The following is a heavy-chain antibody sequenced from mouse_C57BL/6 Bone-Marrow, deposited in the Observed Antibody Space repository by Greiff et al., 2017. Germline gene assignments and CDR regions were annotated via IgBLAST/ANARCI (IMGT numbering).Heavy chain of an antibody. Sequence: QVQLQQPGAELVKPGASVKLSCKASGYTFPSYWMQWVKQRPGQGLEWIGEIDPSDSYTNYNQKFKGKATLTVDTSSSTAYMQLSSLTSEDSAVYYCARSNWDPWFAYWGQGTLVTVSA. V-gene: IGHV1-50*01. J-gene: IGHJ3*01. D-gene: IGHD4-1*02. CDR2: IDPSDSYT. CDR3: ARSNWDPWFAY. CDR1: GYTFPSYW.